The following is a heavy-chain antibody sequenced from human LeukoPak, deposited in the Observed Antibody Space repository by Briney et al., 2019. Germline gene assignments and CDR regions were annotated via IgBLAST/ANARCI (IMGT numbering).Heavy chain of an antibody. V-gene: IGHV3-11*05. CDR1: GFAFSDYY. Sequence: GGSLRLSCAASGFAFSDYYMSWIRQAPGKGLEWVSYISSSSSYTNYADSVEGRFTISRDNAKNSLYLQMNSLRAEDTAVYYCARDWGRGGPPDYWGQGTLVTVSS. D-gene: IGHD3-16*01. J-gene: IGHJ4*02. CDR2: ISSSSSYT. CDR3: ARDWGRGGPPDY.